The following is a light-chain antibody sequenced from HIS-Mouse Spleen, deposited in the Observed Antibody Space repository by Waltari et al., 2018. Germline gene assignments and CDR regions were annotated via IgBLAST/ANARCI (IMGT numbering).Light chain of an antibody. CDR1: QSVSSN. J-gene: IGKJ2*01. CDR2: GAS. Sequence: EIVMTQSPATLSVSPGARATLYCRASQSVSSNLAWYQQKPGQAPRLLIYGASTRATGIPARFSGSGSGTEFTLTISSMQSEDFAVYYCQQYNNWPPDTFGQGTKLEIK. CDR3: QQYNNWPPDT. V-gene: IGKV3-15*01.